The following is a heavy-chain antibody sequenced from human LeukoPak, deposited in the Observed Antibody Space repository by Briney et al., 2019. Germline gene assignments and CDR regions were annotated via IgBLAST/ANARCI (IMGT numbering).Heavy chain of an antibody. J-gene: IGHJ4*02. D-gene: IGHD3-10*01. CDR3: ARDRIIITMVRGVRALLGY. V-gene: IGHV1-2*02. Sequence: GASVKVSCKASGYTFTGYYMHWVRQAPGQGLEWMGWINPNSGGTNYAQKFQGRVTMTRDTSISTAYMELSRLRSDDTAVYYCARDRIIITMVRGVRALLGYWGQGTLVTVSS. CDR2: INPNSGGT. CDR1: GYTFTGYY.